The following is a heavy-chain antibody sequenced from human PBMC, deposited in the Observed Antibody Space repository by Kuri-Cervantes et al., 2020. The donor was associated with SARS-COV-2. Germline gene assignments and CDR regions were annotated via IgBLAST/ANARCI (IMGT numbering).Heavy chain of an antibody. J-gene: IGHJ4*02. V-gene: IGHV4-34*01. CDR3: ARTPSSGWYSFDY. Sequence: SETLSLTCAVYGGFFSGYYWSCIRQPPGKGLEWIGEINHSGSTNYNPSLKSGVPISVDTSKNQFSLKLSSVTAADTGVYYCARTPSSGWYSFDYWGQGTLVTVSS. D-gene: IGHD6-19*01. CDR2: INHSGST. CDR1: GGFFSGYY.